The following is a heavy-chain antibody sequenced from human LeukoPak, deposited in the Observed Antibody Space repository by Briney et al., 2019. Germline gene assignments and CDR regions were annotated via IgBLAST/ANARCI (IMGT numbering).Heavy chain of an antibody. Sequence: PSETLSLTCAVSGASISSSNYYWGWVRQSPGKGLEWIGNIYSSGNTYYNASLKSRVTMYIDTSKNQFSLKLSSVTAADTAMYYCARVSSVDAFDIWGQGTMVTVSS. J-gene: IGHJ3*02. V-gene: IGHV4-39*01. CDR1: GASISSSNYY. CDR3: ARVSSVDAFDI. D-gene: IGHD3-10*01. CDR2: IYSSGNT.